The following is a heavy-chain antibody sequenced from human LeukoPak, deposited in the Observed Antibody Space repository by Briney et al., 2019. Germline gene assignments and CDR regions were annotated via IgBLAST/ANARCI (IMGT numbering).Heavy chain of an antibody. CDR3: ARDQPDIVVVVAATSGDY. D-gene: IGHD2-15*01. Sequence: AGGSLRLSCAASGFTFSSYSMNWVRQAPGKGLEWVSYISSSSSTIYYADSVKGRFTISRDNAKNSLYLQMNSLRAEDTAVYYCARDQPDIVVVVAATSGDYWGQGTLVTVSS. V-gene: IGHV3-48*04. CDR1: GFTFSSYS. J-gene: IGHJ4*02. CDR2: ISSSSSTI.